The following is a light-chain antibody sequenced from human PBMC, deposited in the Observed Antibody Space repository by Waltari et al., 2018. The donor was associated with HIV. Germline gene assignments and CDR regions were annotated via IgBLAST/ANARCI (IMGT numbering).Light chain of an antibody. CDR2: GAS. CDR1: QSVSSRY. Sequence: EIVLTQSPGTLSLSPGERATLSCRASQSVSSRYLACDKHKPGQAPRLVISGASSRATGIPDRFSGSGSGTDFTLTISGLEPEDFAVYYCQQFGTFTFGGGTKVEIK. CDR3: QQFGTFT. J-gene: IGKJ4*01. V-gene: IGKV3-20*01.